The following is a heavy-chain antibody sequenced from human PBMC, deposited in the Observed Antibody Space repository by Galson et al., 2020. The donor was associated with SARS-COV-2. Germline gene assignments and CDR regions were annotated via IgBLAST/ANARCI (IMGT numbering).Heavy chain of an antibody. V-gene: IGHV3-11*01. CDR1: GFIFSNYY. Sequence: GGSLRLSCAASGFIFSNYYIHWIRQAPGKGLEWVSYISNSGSLIYYADSVKGRFTISRDNSKYSVYLHMNSLRAEDTAVYYCARDVFRSRGAVDFGGQGATVIVSS. J-gene: IGHJ3*01. D-gene: IGHD3-10*01. CDR3: ARDVFRSRGAVDF. CDR2: ISNSGSLI.